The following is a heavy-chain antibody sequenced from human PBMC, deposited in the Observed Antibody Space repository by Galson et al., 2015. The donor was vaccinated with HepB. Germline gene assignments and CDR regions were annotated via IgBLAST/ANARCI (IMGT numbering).Heavy chain of an antibody. CDR2: ISDDGSNK. CDR3: ARDPACQRQGELPANTFQH. J-gene: IGHJ1*01. D-gene: IGHD1-26*01. CDR1: GFTLSSYA. Sequence: SLRLSCAASGFTLSSYAMHWVRQAPGKGLEWVAVISDDGSNKYYADSVKGRFTISRDNSKNTLYLQMNSLRAEDTAVYYCARDPACQRQGELPANTFQHWGQGTLVTVSS. V-gene: IGHV3-30-3*01.